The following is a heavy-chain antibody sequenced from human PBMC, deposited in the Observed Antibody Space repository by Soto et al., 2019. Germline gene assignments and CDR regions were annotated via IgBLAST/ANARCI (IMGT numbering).Heavy chain of an antibody. CDR3: ARPDCSGGSCYSSVVYNY. D-gene: IGHD2-15*01. CDR1: GGTFSSYT. Sequence: QVQLVQSGAEVKKPGSSVKVSCKASGGTFSSYTISWVRQAPGQGLEWMGRIIPILGIANYAQKFQGRVTITADKSKSTAYMELSSLRSEDTALYYCARPDCSGGSCYSSVVYNYWGQGTLVTVSS. V-gene: IGHV1-69*02. CDR2: IIPILGIA. J-gene: IGHJ4*02.